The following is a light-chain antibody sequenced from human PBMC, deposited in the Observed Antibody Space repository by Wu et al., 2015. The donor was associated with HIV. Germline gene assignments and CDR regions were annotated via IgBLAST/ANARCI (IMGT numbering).Light chain of an antibody. CDR2: RAS. Sequence: DIQMTQSPSTLSAFVGDRVTTTCRASQSINSWLAWYQQKSGKAPKLLIYRASTLESGVPSRFSGSESGTEFTLTITSLQPDDSATYYCQQYDKXPWTFGPGTKVQI. CDR1: QSINSW. CDR3: QQYDKXPWT. J-gene: IGKJ1*01. V-gene: IGKV1-5*03.